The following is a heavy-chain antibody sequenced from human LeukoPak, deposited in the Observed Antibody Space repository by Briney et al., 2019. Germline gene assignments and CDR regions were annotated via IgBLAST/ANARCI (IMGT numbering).Heavy chain of an antibody. D-gene: IGHD3-22*01. CDR2: IYYSGST. V-gene: IGHV4-59*01. CDR1: GGSISSYY. Sequence: SETLSLTCTVSGGSISSYYWSWIRQPPGKGLEWIGYIYYSGSTNYNPSLKSRVTISVDTSKNQFSLKLSSVTAADTAVYYCARVRYYYDSSGSQNNWFDPWGQGTLVTVSS. CDR3: ARVRYYYDSSGSQNNWFDP. J-gene: IGHJ5*02.